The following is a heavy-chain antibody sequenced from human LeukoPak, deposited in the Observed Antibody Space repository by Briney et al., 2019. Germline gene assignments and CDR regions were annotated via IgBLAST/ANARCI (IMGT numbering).Heavy chain of an antibody. CDR2: ISWNSGSI. D-gene: IGHD6-19*01. CDR3: AKGGYSSGYFDY. V-gene: IGHV3-9*01. Sequence: GRSLRLSCAASGFTFDDYAMHWVRQAPGKGLEWVSGISWNSGSIGYADSVKGRFTISRDNAKNSLYLQMNSLRAEDTALYYCAKGGYSSGYFDYWGQGTLVTVSS. J-gene: IGHJ4*02. CDR1: GFTFDDYA.